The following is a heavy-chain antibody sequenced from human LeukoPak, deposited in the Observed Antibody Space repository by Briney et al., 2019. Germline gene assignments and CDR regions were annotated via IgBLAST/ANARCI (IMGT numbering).Heavy chain of an antibody. Sequence: KASETLSLTCTVSGGSISSVDYYWTWIRQHPGKGLEWIGYIYYSGSTYYNPSLKSRVMISVDMSKNHFSLKLSSMTAADTAVYFCARQQIVAPMPPLGAFDIWGQGTVVTVSS. D-gene: IGHD5-12*01. V-gene: IGHV4-31*03. J-gene: IGHJ3*02. CDR1: GGSISSVDYY. CDR3: ARQQIVAPMPPLGAFDI. CDR2: IYYSGST.